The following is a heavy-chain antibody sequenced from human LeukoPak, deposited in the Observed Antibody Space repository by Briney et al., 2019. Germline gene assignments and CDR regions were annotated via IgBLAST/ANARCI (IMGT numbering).Heavy chain of an antibody. V-gene: IGHV1-18*01. Sequence: PSVKFSCKASGYTLTSYGISWVRQAPGQGLEWMGWIASNNGNTNYAQKLQCRVTITTDTSTSTAYMELRSLRSDDTAVYYCARDGVVPAAISVTAPTDNWFDPWGQGTLVTVSS. J-gene: IGHJ5*02. CDR3: ARDGVVPAAISVTAPTDNWFDP. CDR1: GYTLTSYG. CDR2: IASNNGNT. D-gene: IGHD2-2*02.